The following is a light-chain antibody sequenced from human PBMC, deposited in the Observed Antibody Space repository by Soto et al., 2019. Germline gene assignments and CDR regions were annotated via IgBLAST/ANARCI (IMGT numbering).Light chain of an antibody. Sequence: DIQMTRSPASLSASVGDRVTITCQASQDIRKYLNWYQQKPGKAPKLLIYDVSSLESGVPPRFSGSGSGTDFTLTISGLQPDDFATYYCQQYDSYWTFGQGTKVDIK. V-gene: IGKV1-5*01. CDR3: QQYDSYWT. CDR2: DVS. J-gene: IGKJ1*01. CDR1: QDIRKY.